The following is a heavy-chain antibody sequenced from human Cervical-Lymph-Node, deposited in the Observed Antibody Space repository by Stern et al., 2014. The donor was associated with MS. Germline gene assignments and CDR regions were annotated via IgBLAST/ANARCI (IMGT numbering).Heavy chain of an antibody. CDR2: IYSSGST. CDR1: GGSINTNNYY. D-gene: IGHD4-17*01. J-gene: IGHJ4*02. CDR3: ARTGDDFGDYSLSY. V-gene: IGHV4-39*01. Sequence: VQLVESGPGLVKPSETLSLTCTVSGGSINTNNYYWGWIRQPPGKGLEWIGNIYSSGSTFYSPSLKSPVTMSVDKSKNHFSLNLSSVTAADTAVYYCARTGDDFGDYSLSYWGQGTLVTVSS.